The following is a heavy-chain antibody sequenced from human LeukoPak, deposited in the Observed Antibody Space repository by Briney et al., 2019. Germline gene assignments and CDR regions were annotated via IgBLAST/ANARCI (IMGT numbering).Heavy chain of an antibody. Sequence: GRSLRLSCAASGFTFSSYGMHWVRQAPGKGLEWVAVIWYDGSNKYYADSVKRRFTISRDNSKNTLYLQMNSLRAEDTAVYYCARIGAGYSSGWYYFDYWGQGTLVTVSS. CDR2: IWYDGSNK. CDR1: GFTFSSYG. CDR3: ARIGAGYSSGWYYFDY. V-gene: IGHV3-33*01. D-gene: IGHD6-19*01. J-gene: IGHJ4*02.